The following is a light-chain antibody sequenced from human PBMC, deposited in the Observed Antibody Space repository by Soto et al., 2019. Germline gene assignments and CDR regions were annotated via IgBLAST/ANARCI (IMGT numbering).Light chain of an antibody. V-gene: IGKV3-15*01. CDR1: QSVSSD. J-gene: IGKJ2*01. Sequence: EIVMTQSPATLSVSPGERATLSCRASQSVSSDLAWYQQKPGQAPRLLIYGASTRATVIPARFSGSGSGTEFTLTISSLQSEDFAVYDCQQYNNWPPMYTFGQGTKLEIK. CDR2: GAS. CDR3: QQYNNWPPMYT.